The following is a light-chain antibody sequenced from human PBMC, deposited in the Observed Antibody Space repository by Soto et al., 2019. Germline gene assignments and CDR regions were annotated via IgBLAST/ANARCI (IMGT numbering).Light chain of an antibody. J-gene: IGKJ3*01. CDR1: QNVKNW. CDR2: KTS. Sequence: DIQMTQSPSILSASVGDRVIITCRTSQNVKNWLAWYQQKPGKAPKLLIYKTSTLQNGVPSRFSGSGSGTEFTLTISSLQPDDFATYYCQQYNSYSFFTFGPWTKVD. V-gene: IGKV1-5*03. CDR3: QQYNSYSFFT.